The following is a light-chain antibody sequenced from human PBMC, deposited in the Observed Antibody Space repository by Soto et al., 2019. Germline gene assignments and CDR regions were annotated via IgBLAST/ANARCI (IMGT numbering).Light chain of an antibody. CDR3: QQYGSSPTWT. CDR2: GAS. Sequence: ESVLTQSPGTLSLSPVERATLSCRASQSVSSNYLAWYQQKPGQAPRLLIYGASTRATGVPDRFSGSGSGTDFTLTISRLEPEDSAVYYCQQYGSSPTWTFGQGTKVDIK. V-gene: IGKV3-20*01. CDR1: QSVSSNY. J-gene: IGKJ1*01.